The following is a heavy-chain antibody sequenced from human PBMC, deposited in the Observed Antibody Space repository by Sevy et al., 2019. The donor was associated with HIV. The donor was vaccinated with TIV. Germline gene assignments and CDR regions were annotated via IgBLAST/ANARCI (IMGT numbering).Heavy chain of an antibody. CDR2: ISTSGSII. D-gene: IGHD6-13*01. CDR3: AREDGSRQYFQY. J-gene: IGHJ1*01. V-gene: IGHV3-48*03. CDR1: GFTFSSYE. Sequence: GGSLRLSCVASGFTFSSYEMNWVRQAPGKGLEWVSHISTSGSIIHYEDSVKGRFTISRDIAKNSLYLQMNSLRAEDTAVYYCAREDGSRQYFQYWGQGTLVTVSS.